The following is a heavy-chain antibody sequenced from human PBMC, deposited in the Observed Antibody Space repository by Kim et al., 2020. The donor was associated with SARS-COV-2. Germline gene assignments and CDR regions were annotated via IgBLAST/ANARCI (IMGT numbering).Heavy chain of an antibody. Sequence: GGSLRLSCAASGFTFSSYEMNWVRQAPGKGLEWVSYISSSGSTIYYADSVKGRFTISRDNAKNSLYLQMNSLRAEDTAVYYCARDLKRALFDYWGQGTLVTVSS. V-gene: IGHV3-48*03. J-gene: IGHJ4*02. D-gene: IGHD6-25*01. CDR3: ARDLKRALFDY. CDR2: ISSSGSTI. CDR1: GFTFSSYE.